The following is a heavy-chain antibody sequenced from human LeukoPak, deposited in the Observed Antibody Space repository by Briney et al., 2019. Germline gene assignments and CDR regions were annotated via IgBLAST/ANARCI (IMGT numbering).Heavy chain of an antibody. D-gene: IGHD5-18*01. CDR2: INPNSGGT. CDR1: GYTFTGYY. V-gene: IGHV1-2*02. Sequence: ASVKVSCKASGYTFTGYYVHWVRQAPGQGLEWMGWINPNSGGTNYAQKFQGRVTMTRDTSISTAYMELGRLRSDDTAVYYCARGPSQLWYYGMDVWGQGTTVTVSS. J-gene: IGHJ6*02. CDR3: ARGPSQLWYYGMDV.